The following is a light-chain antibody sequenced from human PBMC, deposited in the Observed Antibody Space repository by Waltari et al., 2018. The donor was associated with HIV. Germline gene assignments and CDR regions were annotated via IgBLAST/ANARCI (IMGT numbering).Light chain of an antibody. V-gene: IGKV3-20*01. Sequence: ENVLTQYPGTLSLSAGERATLSCRASQSVSSKSLAWYQQKPGQAPRLLIYGASSRATGIPDRFSGSGSGTDFTLTISRLEPEDFAVYYCQQYGSSPRTFGQGTKVEIK. J-gene: IGKJ1*01. CDR3: QQYGSSPRT. CDR1: QSVSSKS. CDR2: GAS.